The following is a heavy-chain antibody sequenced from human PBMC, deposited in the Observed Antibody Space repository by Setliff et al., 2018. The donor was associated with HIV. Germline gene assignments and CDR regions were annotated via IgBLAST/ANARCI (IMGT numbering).Heavy chain of an antibody. J-gene: IGHJ4*02. CDR3: ARADSSNWYHVDY. CDR1: GYTFTGYY. D-gene: IGHD6-13*01. CDR2: INPNSGGT. Sequence: ASVKVSCKASGYTFTGYYMHWVRQAPGQGLEWMGWINPNSGGTNYAQKFQGWVTMTRDESTSTAYMELSSLRSEDTAVYYCARADSSNWYHVDYWGQGTLVTVSS. V-gene: IGHV1-2*04.